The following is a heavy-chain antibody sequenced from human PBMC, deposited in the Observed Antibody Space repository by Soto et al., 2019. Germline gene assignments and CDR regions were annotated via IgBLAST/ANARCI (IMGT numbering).Heavy chain of an antibody. Sequence: GGSLRLSCTASGFTFSDYSMDWVRQTPGKGLEWLSYISESSDTIYYADSVKGRFTISGDNAKNSLFLQMSSLRGEDTAVYYCARDKMGELSIADYWGQGTPVTVSS. CDR1: GFTFSDYS. CDR2: ISESSDTI. D-gene: IGHD3-16*02. CDR3: ARDKMGELSIADY. J-gene: IGHJ4*02. V-gene: IGHV3-48*01.